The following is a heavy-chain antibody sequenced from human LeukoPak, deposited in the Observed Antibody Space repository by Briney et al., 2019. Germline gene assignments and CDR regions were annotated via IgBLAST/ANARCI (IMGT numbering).Heavy chain of an antibody. J-gene: IGHJ4*02. CDR2: IYTNGNT. D-gene: IGHD6-25*01. CDR1: GGSISSYS. Sequence: PSGTLSLTCALSGGSISSYSWSWIRQPAGKGLEWIGRIYTNGNTDYNPSLRGRVTMSVDTSNKQFSLKVNSVTAADTAVYYCATEGLGSGRWFDYWGQGTLVTVSS. CDR3: ATEGLGSGRWFDY. V-gene: IGHV4-4*07.